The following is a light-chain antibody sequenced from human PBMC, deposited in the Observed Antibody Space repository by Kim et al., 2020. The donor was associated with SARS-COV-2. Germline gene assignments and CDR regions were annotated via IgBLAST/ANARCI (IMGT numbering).Light chain of an antibody. V-gene: IGLV3-9*01. CDR1: NIGSKY. J-gene: IGLJ3*02. CDR3: QVWDSSLRV. Sequence: SYELTQPLSVSVALGQTARITCGGDNIGSKYVHWYQQKSGQAPVLVIYRDVNRPSGIPGRFSGSSSGNTATLTISRAQGGAEAAYYCQVWDSSLRVFGG. CDR2: RDV.